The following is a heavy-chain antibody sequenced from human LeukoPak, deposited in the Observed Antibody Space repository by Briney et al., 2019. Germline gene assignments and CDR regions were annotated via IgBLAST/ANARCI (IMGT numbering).Heavy chain of an antibody. Sequence: SETLSLTCTVSGGSISSGSYYWSWIRQPAGKGLEWIGRIYTSGSTNYNPSLKSRVTISVDTSKNQFSLKLSSVTAEDTAVYYCAAYSYYYMDVWGKGTTVTISS. CDR2: IYTSGST. CDR1: GGSISSGSYY. J-gene: IGHJ6*03. V-gene: IGHV4-61*02. CDR3: AAYSYYYMDV.